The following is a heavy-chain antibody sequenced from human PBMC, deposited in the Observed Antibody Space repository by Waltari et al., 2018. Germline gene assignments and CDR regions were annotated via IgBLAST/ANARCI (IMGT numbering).Heavy chain of an antibody. CDR3: ARRGSGSYIFDY. V-gene: IGHV4-59*01. J-gene: IGHJ4*02. CDR1: GGSISSYY. D-gene: IGHD3-10*01. CDR2: IYYSGST. Sequence: QVQLQESGPGLVKPSETLSLTCTVSGGSISSYYWSWIRQPPGKGLEWIGYIYYSGSTNYNPSLKSRVTISVDTSKNQFSLKLSSVTAADTAVYYCARRGSGSYIFDYWGQGTLVTVSS.